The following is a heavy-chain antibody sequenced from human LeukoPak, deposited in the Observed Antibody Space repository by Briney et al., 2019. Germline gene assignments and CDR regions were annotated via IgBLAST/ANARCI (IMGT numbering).Heavy chain of an antibody. J-gene: IGHJ3*01. CDR2: IHYSGST. D-gene: IGHD2-2*01. V-gene: IGHV4-30-4*08. CDR1: GGSNSSGDYY. Sequence: SETLSLTCTVSGGSNSSGDYYWSWIRQPPGKGLEWIGYIHYSGSTYYNPSLKSRVTISVDTSKNQFSLKLSSVTAADTAVYYCARRGIRLPAANRWGQGTMVTVSS. CDR3: ARRGIRLPAANR.